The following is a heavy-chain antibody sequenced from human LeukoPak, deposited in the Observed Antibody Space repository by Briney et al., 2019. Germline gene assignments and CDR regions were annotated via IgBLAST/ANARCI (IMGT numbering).Heavy chain of an antibody. V-gene: IGHV3-21*01. CDR2: ISSSSSYI. D-gene: IGHD3-22*01. Sequence: GGSLRLSCAASGFTFSSYSMNWIRQAPGKGLEWVSSISSSSSYIYYADSVKGRFTISRDNAKNSLYLQMNSLRAEDTAVYYCARYYYDSSGYYQVDYWGQGTLVTVSS. CDR1: GFTFSSYS. J-gene: IGHJ4*02. CDR3: ARYYYDSSGYYQVDY.